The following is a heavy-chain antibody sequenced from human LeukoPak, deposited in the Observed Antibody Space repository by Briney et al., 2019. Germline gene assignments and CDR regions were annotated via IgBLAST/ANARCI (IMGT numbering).Heavy chain of an antibody. J-gene: IGHJ6*02. CDR2: ISAYNGNT. CDR3: ARAGYYDSSGYYSDYYYYGMDV. V-gene: IGHV1-18*01. D-gene: IGHD3-22*01. Sequence: ASVKVSCKASGCTFTSYGISWVRQAPGQGLEWMGWISAYNGNTNYAQKLQGRVTMTTDTSTSTAYMELRSLRSDDTAVYYCARAGYYDSSGYYSDYYYYGMDVWGQGTTVTVSS. CDR1: GCTFTSYG.